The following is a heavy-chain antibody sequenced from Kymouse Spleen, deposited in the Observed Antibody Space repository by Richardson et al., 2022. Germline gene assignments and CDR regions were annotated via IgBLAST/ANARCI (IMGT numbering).Heavy chain of an antibody. V-gene: IGHV4-31*03. CDR3: ARYYYGSGSYQNWFDP. D-gene: IGHD3-10*01. CDR1: GGSISSGGYY. CDR2: IYYSGST. Sequence: QVQLQESGPGLVKPSQTLSLTCTVSGGSISSGGYYWSWIRQHPGKGLEWIGYIYYSGSTYYNPSLKSRVTISVDTSKNQFSLKLSSVTAADTAVYYCARYYYGSGSYQNWFDPWGQGTLVTVSS. J-gene: IGHJ5*02.